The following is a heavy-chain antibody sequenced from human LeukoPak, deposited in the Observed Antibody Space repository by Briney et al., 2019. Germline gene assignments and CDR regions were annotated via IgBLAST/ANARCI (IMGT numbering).Heavy chain of an antibody. CDR1: GYSFTSYW. CDR2: IDPSDSYT. CDR3: VLDPAGCGGRLFDY. Sequence: RGESLKISCKGSGYSFTSYWISWVRQMPGKGLEWMGRIDPSDSYTNYSPSFQGHVTISADKSISTAYLQWSSLKASDTAMYYCVLDPAGCGGRLFDYWGQGTLVTVSS. V-gene: IGHV5-10-1*01. J-gene: IGHJ4*02. D-gene: IGHD2-21*01.